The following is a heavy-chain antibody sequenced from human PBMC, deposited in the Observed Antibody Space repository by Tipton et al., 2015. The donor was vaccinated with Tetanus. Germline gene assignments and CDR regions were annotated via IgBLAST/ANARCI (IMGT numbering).Heavy chain of an antibody. V-gene: IGHV1-2*02. Sequence: QSGPEVKKPGASVKVSCETSGYMFTAYYLHWLRQAPGQGLEWMGWINPYAGGIDYAQKFKGRVTMTRDRASRTAYMELSSLTFDDTAIYYCARVKGTPWYEDYFQYWGQGTLVTVAS. CDR2: INPYAGGI. D-gene: IGHD6-13*01. J-gene: IGHJ1*01. CDR3: ARVKGTPWYEDYFQY. CDR1: GYMFTAYY.